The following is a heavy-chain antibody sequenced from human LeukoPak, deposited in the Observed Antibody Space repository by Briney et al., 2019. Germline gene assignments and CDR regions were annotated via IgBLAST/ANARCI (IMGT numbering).Heavy chain of an antibody. J-gene: IGHJ4*02. CDR1: GVSMSAYQ. D-gene: IGHD2-21*01. V-gene: IGHV4-4*09. Sequence: SETLSLTCTVSGVSMSAYQWSWVRQSPEKGLEWIGCINTKGETSYNPSLKSRVTTSVDTSKSQFSLRLTSVTAADTAVYYCATSNDAKIAPFDHWGQGAPVAVSS. CDR2: INTKGET. CDR3: ATSNDAKIAPFDH.